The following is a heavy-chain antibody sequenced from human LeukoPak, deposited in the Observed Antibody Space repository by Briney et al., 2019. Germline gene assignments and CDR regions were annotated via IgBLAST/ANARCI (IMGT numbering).Heavy chain of an antibody. J-gene: IGHJ4*02. Sequence: GGSLRLSCAASGFTFSSYWMSWVRQAPGKGLEWVANIKQDGSEKYYVDSVKGRFTISRDNAKNSLYLQMNRLSAEDTAEYYCARGGTTFEHWGQGTLVTVSS. V-gene: IGHV3-7*01. CDR3: ARGGTTFEH. CDR1: GFTFSSYW. CDR2: IKQDGSEK. D-gene: IGHD1-1*01.